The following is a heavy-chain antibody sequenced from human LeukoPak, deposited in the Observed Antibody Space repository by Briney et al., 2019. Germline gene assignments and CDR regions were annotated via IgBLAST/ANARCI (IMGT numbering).Heavy chain of an antibody. V-gene: IGHV3-23*01. CDR3: AQQCLVMGAFDI. CDR2: ISGRGDST. CDR1: GFTFSSYA. J-gene: IGHJ3*02. D-gene: IGHD6-19*01. Sequence: GGSLRLSCADSGFTFSSYAMRWVRQAPGKALEWVSAISGRGDSTYYADSVKGRFTISRDNSKNTLYLQMNSLRAEDTAVYYCAQQCLVMGAFDIWGLGTMVTVSS.